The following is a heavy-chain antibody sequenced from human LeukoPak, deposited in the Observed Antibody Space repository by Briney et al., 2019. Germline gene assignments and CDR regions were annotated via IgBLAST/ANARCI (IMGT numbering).Heavy chain of an antibody. CDR1: GGSTSNYY. V-gene: IGHV4-59*08. J-gene: IGHJ5*02. Sequence: SETLSLTCTVSGGSTSNYYWSWIRQPPGKGLEWIGYIYYSGSTNYNPSLKSRVTISIDTSKNQFSLKLTSVTAADTAAYFCARGYYGSGSYNWFDPWGQGTLVTVSS. CDR3: ARGYYGSGSYNWFDP. D-gene: IGHD3-10*01. CDR2: IYYSGST.